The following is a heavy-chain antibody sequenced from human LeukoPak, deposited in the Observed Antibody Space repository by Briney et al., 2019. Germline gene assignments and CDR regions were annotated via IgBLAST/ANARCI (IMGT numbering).Heavy chain of an antibody. CDR1: GFTFSSYS. CDR3: AKRGVVIRVILVGFHKEAYYFES. Sequence: GGSLRLSCAASGFTFSSYSMNWVRQAPGKGLEWVAGISGSGGSTKYADSVKGRFSISRDNPKNTLYLQMNSLRAEDTAVYFCAKRGVVIRVILVGFHKEAYYFESWGQGALVTVSS. CDR2: ISGSGGST. J-gene: IGHJ4*02. V-gene: IGHV3-23*01. D-gene: IGHD3/OR15-3a*01.